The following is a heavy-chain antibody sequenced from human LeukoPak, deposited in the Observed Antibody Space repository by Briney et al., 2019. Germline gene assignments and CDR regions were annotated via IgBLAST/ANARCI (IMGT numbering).Heavy chain of an antibody. D-gene: IGHD3-10*01. J-gene: IGHJ4*02. V-gene: IGHV4-4*02. Sequence: SETLSLTCAVSGVSISSSNWWSWVRQPPGKGLEWIGEIYHSGSTNYNPSLKSRVTISVDTSKNQFSLKLSSVTAADTAVYYCARDELLWFGGLDYWGQGTLVTVSS. CDR1: GVSISSSNW. CDR3: ARDELLWFGGLDY. CDR2: IYHSGST.